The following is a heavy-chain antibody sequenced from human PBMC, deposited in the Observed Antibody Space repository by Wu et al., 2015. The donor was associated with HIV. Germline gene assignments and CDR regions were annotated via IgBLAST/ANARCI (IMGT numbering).Heavy chain of an antibody. CDR1: GYTFSSYD. Sequence: QVQLVQSGAEVKKPGASVKVSCKASGYTFSSYDINWVRQATGQGLEWMGWMNPRSGNTGYAQKFQGRVTMTRDTSISTAYTEVSSLRSEDTAVYYCARQRAYTSGWYIFDYWGQGTLVTVSS. V-gene: IGHV1-8*01. CDR3: ARQRAYTSGWYIFDY. D-gene: IGHD6-19*01. CDR2: MNPRSGNT. J-gene: IGHJ4*02.